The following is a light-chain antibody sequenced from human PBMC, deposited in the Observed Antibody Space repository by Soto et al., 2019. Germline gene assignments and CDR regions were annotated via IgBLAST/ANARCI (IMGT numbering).Light chain of an antibody. CDR1: QGISSY. CDR2: AAS. Sequence: IRMTQSPSSLSASTGDRVTITCRASQGISSYLAWYQQKPGKAPKLLIYAASTLQSGVPSRFSGSGSGTDFTLTISSLQPEDSANYYCLQDYDYPRTFGQGTKVDIK. V-gene: IGKV1-8*01. J-gene: IGKJ1*01. CDR3: LQDYDYPRT.